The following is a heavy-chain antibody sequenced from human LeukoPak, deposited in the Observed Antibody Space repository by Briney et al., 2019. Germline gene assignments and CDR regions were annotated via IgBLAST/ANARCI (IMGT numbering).Heavy chain of an antibody. CDR1: GGTFSSYT. Sequence: SVKVSCKASGGTFSSYTISWVRQAPGQGLEWMGRIIPILGIANYAQKFQGRVTITANKSTSTAYMELSSLRSEDTAVYYCASRITEYCSSTSCYIGAFDIWGQGTMVTVSS. D-gene: IGHD2-2*02. V-gene: IGHV1-69*02. J-gene: IGHJ3*02. CDR2: IIPILGIA. CDR3: ASRITEYCSSTSCYIGAFDI.